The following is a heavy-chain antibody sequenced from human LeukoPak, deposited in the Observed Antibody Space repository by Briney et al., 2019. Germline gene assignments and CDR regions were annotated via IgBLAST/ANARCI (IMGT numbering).Heavy chain of an antibody. CDR2: IRYDGSNK. Sequence: PGGSLRLSCAASGFTFSSYGMHWVRQAPGKGLEWVAFIRYDGSNKYYADSVKGRFTISRDNSKNTLYLQMNSLRAEDTAVCYCAKGRLYDSSGYYDAFDIWGQGTMVTVSS. CDR1: GFTFSSYG. D-gene: IGHD3-22*01. V-gene: IGHV3-30*02. CDR3: AKGRLYDSSGYYDAFDI. J-gene: IGHJ3*02.